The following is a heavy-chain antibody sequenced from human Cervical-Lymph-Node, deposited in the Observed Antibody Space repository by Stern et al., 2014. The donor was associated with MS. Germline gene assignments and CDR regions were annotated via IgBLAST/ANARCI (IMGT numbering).Heavy chain of an antibody. CDR3: AKTLSSTRDGLDV. D-gene: IGHD6-13*01. CDR1: GFTFSTYA. J-gene: IGHJ6*02. Sequence: EVHLVESGGGLVQPGESLRLSCAASGFTFSTYAMSWVRQAPGQGLEWVSAISLTGGSTYYADSVKGRFTISRDNSKNTLYLQMNSLGAEDTAIYYCAKTLSSTRDGLDVWGQGTTVTVSS. V-gene: IGHV3-23*04. CDR2: ISLTGGST.